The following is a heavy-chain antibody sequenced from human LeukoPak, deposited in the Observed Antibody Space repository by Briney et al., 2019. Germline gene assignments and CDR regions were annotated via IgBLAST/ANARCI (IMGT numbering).Heavy chain of an antibody. D-gene: IGHD1-1*01. CDR2: IYPDDSDT. J-gene: IGHJ4*02. V-gene: IGHV5-51*01. Sequence: GGALKISRKSAAYKVCNYWIARGGPEPGEELEWMGIIYPDDSDTRYSPSFQGQVTISADKSINTAYLQWTSLKASDTAIYYCARRDTTYFDYWGQGSLVTVSS. CDR3: ARRDTTYFDY. CDR1: AYKVCNYW.